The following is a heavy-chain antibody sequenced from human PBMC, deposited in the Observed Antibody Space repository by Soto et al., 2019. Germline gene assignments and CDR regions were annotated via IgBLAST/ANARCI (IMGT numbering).Heavy chain of an antibody. V-gene: IGHV3-72*01. CDR2: IRNKARSHTT. CDR3: TSPLRGDHYGFDF. CDR1: GLIFSDHY. D-gene: IGHD5-18*01. J-gene: IGHJ4*02. Sequence: GGSLRLSCEVSGLIFSDHYMDWVRRAPGKGLEWIGRIRNKARSHTTEYAASVTGRFSISRDDSKNTMYLQMNGLNTGDTAVYYCTSPLRGDHYGFDFWGPGTLVTVSS.